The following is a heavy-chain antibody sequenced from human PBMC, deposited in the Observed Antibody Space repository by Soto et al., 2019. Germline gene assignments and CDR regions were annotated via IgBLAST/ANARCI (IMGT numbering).Heavy chain of an antibody. CDR3: ARVGNAAVFAY. Sequence: QVQLQESGPGLVKPSQTLSLTCTVSGGSISSGGYYWSWIRQHPGKGREWIGYIYYSVSTYYYPSLKSRVTISVDTSKNQFYLKLSSVTAADTAVYYCARVGNAAVFAYWGQGTLVTVSS. CDR1: GGSISSGGYY. CDR2: IYYSVST. V-gene: IGHV4-31*03. D-gene: IGHD1-1*01. J-gene: IGHJ4*02.